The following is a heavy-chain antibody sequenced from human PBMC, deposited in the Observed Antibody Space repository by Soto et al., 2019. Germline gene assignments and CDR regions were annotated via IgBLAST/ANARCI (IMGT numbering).Heavy chain of an antibody. CDR2: INPNSGTT. CDR3: GRGPYSSGSLYYLDY. V-gene: IGHV1-46*01. Sequence: ASVKVSCKASGYMFTYYYIHWVRQGPGQGLEWMGIINPNSGTTTYAQSFQGRVTMTRDTSTSTVYMELTSLTSEDTAIYYCGRGPYSSGSLYYLDYWGQGTLVTVSS. CDR1: GYMFTYYY. D-gene: IGHD2-8*02. J-gene: IGHJ4*02.